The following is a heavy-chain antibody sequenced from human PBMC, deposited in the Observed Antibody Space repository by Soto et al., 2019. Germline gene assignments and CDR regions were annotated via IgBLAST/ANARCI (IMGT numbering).Heavy chain of an antibody. CDR3: ARDIMRDGGAFDI. CDR1: GFTFSSYS. CDR2: IRSSNSTI. D-gene: IGHD2-15*01. V-gene: IGHV3-48*01. J-gene: IGHJ3*02. Sequence: GGSLRLSCAASGFTFSSYSMNWVRQAPGKGLEWVSYIRSSNSTIYYADSVKGRFTISRDNVKNSLYLQMNSLRAEDTAVYYCARDIMRDGGAFDIWGQGTMVTVSS.